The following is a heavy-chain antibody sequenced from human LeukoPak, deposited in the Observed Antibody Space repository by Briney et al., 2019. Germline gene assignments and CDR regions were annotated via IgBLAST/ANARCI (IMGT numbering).Heavy chain of an antibody. V-gene: IGHV4-61*01. J-gene: IGHJ6*03. CDR1: GYSISSGYY. CDR3: ARNRYDILTGYYYYYMDV. D-gene: IGHD3-9*01. CDR2: IYYSGST. Sequence: PSETLSLTCTVSGYSISSGYYWSWIRQPPGKGLEWIGYIYYSGSTNYNPSLKSRVTISVDTSKSQFSLKLSSVTAADTAVYYCARNRYDILTGYYYYYMDVWGKGTTVTISS.